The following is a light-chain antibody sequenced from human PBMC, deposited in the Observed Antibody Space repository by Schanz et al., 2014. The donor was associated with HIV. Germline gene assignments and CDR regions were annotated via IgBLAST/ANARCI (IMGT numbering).Light chain of an antibody. J-gene: IGKJ4*01. V-gene: IGKV3-20*01. CDR2: AAS. Sequence: EIVLTQSPGSLSLFPGERATLSCWASQRLDSSSLAWFQHKPGQPPRLVIYAASTRAAGIPDRFSGSGSGADFTLTISRLEPDDFAMYYCQSFGGSWGTFGGGTKVEI. CDR1: QRLDSSS. CDR3: QSFGGSWGT.